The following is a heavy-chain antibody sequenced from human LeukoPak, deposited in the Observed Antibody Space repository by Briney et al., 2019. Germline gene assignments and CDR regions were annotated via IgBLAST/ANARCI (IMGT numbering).Heavy chain of an antibody. CDR1: GFPFSSYA. CDR2: LSGSGGSP. Sequence: GGSLRLSCSASGFPFSSYAMIWLRQAPGRGLEWVSSLSGSGGSPYYADSVKGRFTISRDNPQNTLYLQMNGLRAEDTAVYYCAKSGRDTVGIVYYYYYGMDVWGQGTTVTVSS. D-gene: IGHD4-23*01. CDR3: AKSGRDTVGIVYYYYYGMDV. V-gene: IGHV3-23*01. J-gene: IGHJ6*02.